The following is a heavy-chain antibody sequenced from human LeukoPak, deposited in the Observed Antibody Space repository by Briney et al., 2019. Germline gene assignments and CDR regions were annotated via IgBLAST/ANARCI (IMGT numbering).Heavy chain of an antibody. J-gene: IGHJ6*03. CDR1: GYTFTGYY. Sequence: ASVKVSCKASGYTFTGYYMHLVRQAPGQGLEWMGWINPNGGGTNYAQKVQGRVTMTRDTSISTAYMELSRLRSDDTAVYYCARAAAGDYYYYYMDVWGKGTTVTVSS. CDR3: ARAAAGDYYYYYMDV. D-gene: IGHD6-13*01. CDR2: INPNGGGT. V-gene: IGHV1-2*02.